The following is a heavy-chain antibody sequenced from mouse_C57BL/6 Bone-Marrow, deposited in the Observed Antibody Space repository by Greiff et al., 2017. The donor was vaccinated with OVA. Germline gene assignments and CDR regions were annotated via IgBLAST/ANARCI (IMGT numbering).Heavy chain of an antibody. CDR3: ARLDYYGSSLRFAY. V-gene: IGHV1-81*01. CDR1: GYTFTSYG. CDR2: IYPRSGNT. J-gene: IGHJ3*01. D-gene: IGHD1-1*01. Sequence: QVQLQQSGAELARPGASVKLSCKASGYTFTSYGISWVKQRTGQGLEWIGEIYPRSGNTYYNEKFKGKATLTADKSSSTAYMELRSLTSEDSAVYFCARLDYYGSSLRFAYWGQGTLVTVSA.